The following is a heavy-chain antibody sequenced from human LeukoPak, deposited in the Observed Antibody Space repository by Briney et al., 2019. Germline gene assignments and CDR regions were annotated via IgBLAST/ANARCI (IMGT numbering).Heavy chain of an antibody. D-gene: IGHD3-10*01. J-gene: IGHJ4*02. CDR3: ARVPRGDYGLDY. CDR2: INPNSGGT. Sequence: ASVNVSCKASGYTFTGYYMHWVRQAPGQGLEWMGWINPNSGGTNYAQKFQGRVTMTRDTSISTAYMELSRLRSDDTAVYYCARVPRGDYGLDYWGQGTLVTVSS. CDR1: GYTFTGYY. V-gene: IGHV1-2*02.